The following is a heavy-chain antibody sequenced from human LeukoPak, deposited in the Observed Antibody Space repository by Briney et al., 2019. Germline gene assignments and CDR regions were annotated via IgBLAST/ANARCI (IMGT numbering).Heavy chain of an antibody. CDR2: IYSGGST. V-gene: IGHV3-53*01. CDR3: ARVRHRNWFDP. J-gene: IGHJ5*02. Sequence: PGGSLRLSCAASGFTFSSYAMSWVRQAPGKGLEWVSVIYSGGSTYYADSVKGRFTISRDNSKNTLYLQMNSLRAEDTAVYYCARVRHRNWFDPWGQGTLVTVSS. CDR1: GFTFSSYA.